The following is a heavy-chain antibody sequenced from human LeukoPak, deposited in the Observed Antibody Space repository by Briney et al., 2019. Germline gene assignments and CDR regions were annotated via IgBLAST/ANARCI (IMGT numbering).Heavy chain of an antibody. Sequence: PGGSLRLSCTASGFTFTNAWMSWVRQAPGKGLEWVGRIKSKNEGGTTEYAAPVKGRFTISRDDSKNTLYMQMNSLETKDTTVYFWNTNPPTVVKAWGQGTLVTVSS. CDR3: NTNPPTVVKA. V-gene: IGHV3-15*01. J-gene: IGHJ4*02. D-gene: IGHD4-23*01. CDR1: GFTFTNAW. CDR2: IKSKNEGGTT.